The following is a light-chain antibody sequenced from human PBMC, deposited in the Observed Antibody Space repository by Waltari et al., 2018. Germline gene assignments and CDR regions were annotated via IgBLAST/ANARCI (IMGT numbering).Light chain of an antibody. CDR2: LGS. CDR3: MQALQTPYT. CDR1: QSLLHSNGYNY. Sequence: DIVMTQSPLSLPVTPGEPASIPFRSSQSLLHSNGYNYLDWYLQKPGQSPQLLIYLGSNRASGVPDRFSGSGSGTDFTLKISRVEAEDVGVYYCMQALQTPYTFGQGTKLEIK. J-gene: IGKJ2*01. V-gene: IGKV2-28*01.